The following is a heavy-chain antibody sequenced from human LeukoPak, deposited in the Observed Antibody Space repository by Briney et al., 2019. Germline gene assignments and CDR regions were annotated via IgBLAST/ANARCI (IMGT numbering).Heavy chain of an antibody. CDR3: ARGPYSSSWYPYYYYGMDV. CDR1: GFTFSSYA. J-gene: IGHJ6*02. CDR2: ISYDGSNK. D-gene: IGHD6-13*01. V-gene: IGHV3-30-3*01. Sequence: GGSLRLSCAASGFTFSSYAMHWVRQAPGKGLEWEAVISYDGSNKYYADSVKGRFTISRDNSKNTLYLQMNSLRAEDTAVYYCARGPYSSSWYPYYYYGMDVWGQGTTVTVSS.